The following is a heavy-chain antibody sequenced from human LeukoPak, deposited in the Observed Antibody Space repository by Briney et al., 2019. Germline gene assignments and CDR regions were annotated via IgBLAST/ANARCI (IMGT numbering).Heavy chain of an antibody. CDR3: ARDLTVRGPRTCWFDP. CDR2: INPNSGGT. Sequence: AASVKVSCKASGYTFTAYYIHWVRQAPGQGLEWMGWINPNSGGTSYAQKFQGKVTMTRDTSISTAYMELSSLRSDDTAVYYCARDLTVRGPRTCWFDPWGQGTLVTVSS. CDR1: GYTFTAYY. V-gene: IGHV1-2*02. D-gene: IGHD3-10*01. J-gene: IGHJ5*02.